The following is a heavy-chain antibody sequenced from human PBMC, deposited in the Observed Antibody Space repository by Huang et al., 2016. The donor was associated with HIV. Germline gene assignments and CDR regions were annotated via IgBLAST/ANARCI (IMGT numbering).Heavy chain of an antibody. J-gene: IGHJ2*01. D-gene: IGHD6-13*01. CDR1: GGSVSGHY. V-gene: IGHV4-34*01. CDR2: INENGYT. Sequence: QVQLQQWGAGLLKPSETLSLTCAVYGGSVSGHYWRWIRQPPGKGLEWIAEINENGYTHDNPSLKSRVTISVQTSRNQFSLKLNSVTAADAAVYYCARASWYEPRSWYFGLWGRGTLVTVSS. CDR3: ARASWYEPRSWYFGL.